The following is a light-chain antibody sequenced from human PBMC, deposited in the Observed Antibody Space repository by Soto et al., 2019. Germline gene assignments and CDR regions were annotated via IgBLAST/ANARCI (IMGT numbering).Light chain of an antibody. J-gene: IGKJ5*01. CDR3: QQYVSPPIT. V-gene: IGKV3-20*01. CDR1: QSVSSY. Sequence: EIVLTQSPATLSLSPGERATLSCRASQSVSSYLAWYQQKPGQAPRLLIYDASSRATGIPDRFSGGGSGTDFTLTISRLEPEDFAVYYCQQYVSPPITFGQGTRLEI. CDR2: DAS.